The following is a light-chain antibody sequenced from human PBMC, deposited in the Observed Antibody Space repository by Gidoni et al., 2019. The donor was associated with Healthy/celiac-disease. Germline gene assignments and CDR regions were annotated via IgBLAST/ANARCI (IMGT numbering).Light chain of an antibody. V-gene: IGKV2-28*01. CDR3: MQALQTRT. CDR1: QSLLHSNGYNY. Sequence: DIVMTQSPLSLPVTPGEPASISCRSSQSLLHSNGYNYLDWYLQKPGQSPQLLIYLGSNRASGVPDRFSGSGSGTDFTLKISRVEAEDVGVYYCMQALQTRTFXPXTKVDIK. CDR2: LGS. J-gene: IGKJ3*01.